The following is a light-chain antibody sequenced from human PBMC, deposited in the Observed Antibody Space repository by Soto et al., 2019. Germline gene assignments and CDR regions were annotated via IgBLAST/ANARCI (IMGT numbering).Light chain of an antibody. V-gene: IGKV1-12*01. J-gene: IGKJ4*01. CDR1: QGISSW. CDR3: QQANRFPRRT. Sequence: DLQKTQSLSSVYASVGDGVTITCRASQGISSWLAWYQQKPGKAPKLLIYAAPSLQSGVPSRFSGSGSGTDFPLTISSWQPEDFATYFCQQANRFPRRTFGGGNKVEIK. CDR2: AAP.